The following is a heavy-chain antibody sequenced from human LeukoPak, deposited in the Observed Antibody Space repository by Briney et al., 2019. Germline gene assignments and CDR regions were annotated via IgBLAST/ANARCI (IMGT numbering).Heavy chain of an antibody. V-gene: IGHV3-33*06. D-gene: IGHD4-11*01. J-gene: IGHJ6*03. CDR1: GFTFSSYG. CDR3: AKDGSNPTFYYYYYMDV. Sequence: GVLRLSCAASGFTFSSYGMHWVRQAPGKGLEWVAVIWYDGSNKYYADSVKGRFTISRDNSKNTLYLQMNSLRAEDTAVYYCAKDGSNPTFYYYYYMDVWGKGTTVTVSS. CDR2: IWYDGSNK.